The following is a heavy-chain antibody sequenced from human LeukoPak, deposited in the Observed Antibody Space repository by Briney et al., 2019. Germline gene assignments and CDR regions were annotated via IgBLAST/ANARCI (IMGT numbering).Heavy chain of an antibody. Sequence: GGSLRLSCAASGFTFSNAWMSWVRQAPGKGLEWVGRIKSKTAGETTDYAAAVTGRFTISRDDSRNTLYLQINSLKTEDTGVYYCTTEPRDWGQGTLVTVSS. CDR1: GFTFSNAW. CDR3: TTEPRD. V-gene: IGHV3-15*01. CDR2: IKSKTAGETT. J-gene: IGHJ1*01.